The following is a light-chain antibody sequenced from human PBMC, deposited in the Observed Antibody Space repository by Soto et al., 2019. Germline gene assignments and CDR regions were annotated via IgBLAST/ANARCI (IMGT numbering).Light chain of an antibody. Sequence: QAVVTQPASVSGSPGQSITISCTGTSSDVGSYKLVSWYQQHPDKAPKLIIYEGNKRPSGLSNRFSGSKSGNTASLTISGLQAEDEADYYCCSYAGSRTWVFGGGTKLTVL. CDR1: SSDVGSYKL. J-gene: IGLJ2*01. CDR3: CSYAGSRTWV. CDR2: EGN. V-gene: IGLV2-23*01.